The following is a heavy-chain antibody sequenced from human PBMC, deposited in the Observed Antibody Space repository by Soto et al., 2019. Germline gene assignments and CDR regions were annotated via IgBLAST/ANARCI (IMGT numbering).Heavy chain of an antibody. Sequence: EVHLVESGGGLVKPGGPLRLSCAASGFTFSDYSMNWMRQAPGKGLEWVASISSDNNYIYYRDSVEGRFTISRDNAKNSLDVQMTSLGAEDTAVYYCARGRTCTGASCYGGGDYWGQGALVTVSS. CDR3: ARGRTCTGASCYGGGDY. D-gene: IGHD2-15*01. CDR2: ISSDNNYI. J-gene: IGHJ4*02. V-gene: IGHV3-21*06. CDR1: GFTFSDYS.